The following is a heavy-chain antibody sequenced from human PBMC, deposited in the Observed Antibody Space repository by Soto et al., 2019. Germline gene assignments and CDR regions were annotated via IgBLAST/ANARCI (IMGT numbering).Heavy chain of an antibody. D-gene: IGHD3-22*01. J-gene: IGHJ4*02. Sequence: QVQLQESGPGLVKPSQTLSLTCTASGGSISSGDYYWSWIRQPPGKGLEWIGNIYYSGSTYYNPSLKSRVTISVDTSKNQFSLKLSSVTAADTAVYYCARDRAYTSGYYYYFDYWGQGTLVTVSS. CDR2: IYYSGST. V-gene: IGHV4-30-4*01. CDR1: GGSISSGDYY. CDR3: ARDRAYTSGYYYYFDY.